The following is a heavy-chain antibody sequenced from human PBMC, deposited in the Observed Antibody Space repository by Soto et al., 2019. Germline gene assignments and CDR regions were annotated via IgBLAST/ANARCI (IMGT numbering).Heavy chain of an antibody. Sequence: GASVKVSCKASGYTFTSYAMHWVRQAPGQRLEWMGWINAGNGNTKYSQKFQGRVTITRDTSASTAYMELSSLRSEDTAVYYCARPSTGYSSSWYGADYYYGMDVWGQGTTVTVSS. V-gene: IGHV1-3*01. J-gene: IGHJ6*02. CDR1: GYTFTSYA. CDR2: INAGNGNT. CDR3: ARPSTGYSSSWYGADYYYGMDV. D-gene: IGHD6-13*01.